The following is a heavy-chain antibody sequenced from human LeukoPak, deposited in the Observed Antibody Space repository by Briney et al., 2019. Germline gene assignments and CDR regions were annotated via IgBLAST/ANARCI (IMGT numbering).Heavy chain of an antibody. V-gene: IGHV3-23*01. D-gene: IGHD3-10*02. CDR3: AELGITMIGGV. J-gene: IGHJ6*04. Sequence: GGSLRLSCAASGFTFSSYAMSWVRQAPGKGLEWVSGISGRGGNTYYADSVKGQFTISRDNSKNTLYLQMNSLRAEDTAVYYCAELGITMIGGVWGKGTTVTISS. CDR1: GFTFSSYA. CDR2: ISGRGGNT.